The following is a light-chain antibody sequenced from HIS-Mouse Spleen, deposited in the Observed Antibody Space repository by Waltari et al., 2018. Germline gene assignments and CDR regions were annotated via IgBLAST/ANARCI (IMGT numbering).Light chain of an antibody. Sequence: SYVLTQPPSVSVSPGKTARITCGGNNIGSKSVHWYQQKPGQAPVLVVYDDRDRPSGIPEPFSGSNSGNTATLTISRVEAGDEADYYCQVWDSSSDHVVFGGGTKLTVL. J-gene: IGLJ2*01. V-gene: IGLV3-21*03. CDR1: NIGSKS. CDR2: DDR. CDR3: QVWDSSSDHVV.